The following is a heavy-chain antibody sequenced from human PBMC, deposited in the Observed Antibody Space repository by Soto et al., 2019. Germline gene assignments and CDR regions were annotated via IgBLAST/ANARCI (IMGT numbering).Heavy chain of an antibody. J-gene: IGHJ5*02. D-gene: IGHD3-10*01. CDR2: ISGSGGTT. V-gene: IGHV3-23*01. CDR3: VKNSGWFNT. CDR1: GFTFENYA. Sequence: GGSLRLSCVASGFTFENYAMSWVRQAPGKGLEWVSAISGSGGTTYYSDSVKGRFTVSRDNSRNTVYLQMNSLRGDDTALYYCVKNSGWFNTWGQGALVTVSS.